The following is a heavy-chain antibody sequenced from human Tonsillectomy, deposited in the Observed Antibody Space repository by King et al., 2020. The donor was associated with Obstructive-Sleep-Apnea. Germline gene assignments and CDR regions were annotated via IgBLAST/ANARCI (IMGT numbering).Heavy chain of an antibody. V-gene: IGHV5-51*01. D-gene: IGHD3-22*01. J-gene: IGHJ5*02. CDR3: ARRAYDHSGYYHFDP. CDR1: GYRFTGYW. CDR2: IYPGDSDT. Sequence: QLVQSGAEVKKPGESLKISCKGSGYRFTGYWIGWVRQMPGKGLEWMGIIYPGDSDTRYSPSFQGQVTISADKSISTAYLQWSSLKASDTAIYYCARRAYDHSGYYHFDPWGQGTLVTVSS.